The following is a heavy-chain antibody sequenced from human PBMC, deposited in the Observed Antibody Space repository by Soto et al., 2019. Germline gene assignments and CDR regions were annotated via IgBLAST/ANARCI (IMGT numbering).Heavy chain of an antibody. CDR3: AKDQGGMTTVTTYAFDI. D-gene: IGHD4-17*01. V-gene: IGHV3-30*18. CDR2: ISYDGSNK. CDR1: GFTFSSYG. J-gene: IGHJ3*02. Sequence: QVQLVESGGGVVQPGRSLRLSCAASGFTFSSYGMHWVRQAPGKGLEWVAVISYDGSNKYYADSVKGRFTISRDNSKNXXYLQMNSLRAEDTAVYYCAKDQGGMTTVTTYAFDIWGQGTMVTVSS.